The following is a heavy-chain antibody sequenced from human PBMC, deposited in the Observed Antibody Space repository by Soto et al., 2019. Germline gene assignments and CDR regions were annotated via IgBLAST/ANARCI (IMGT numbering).Heavy chain of an antibody. CDR1: GFTVTSNG. J-gene: IGHJ4*02. CDR2: ISPNGQGI. V-gene: IGHV3-23*01. Sequence: AWGSLRLSCGVSGFTVTSNGVICFRHSPFKWLEWVSAISPNGQGIWYADSVKGRFTISRDISRNTVFLQMDSLRAEDTAVYYCAKDRQYPRDYFHYWGQGTLVTVSS. CDR3: AKDRQYPRDYFHY. D-gene: IGHD4-4*01.